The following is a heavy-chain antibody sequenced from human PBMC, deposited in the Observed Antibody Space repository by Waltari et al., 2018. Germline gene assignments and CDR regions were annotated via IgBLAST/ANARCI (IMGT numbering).Heavy chain of an antibody. CDR1: GFNFISYS. Sequence: EVQLVESGGGLVKPGGSLRPSGAACGFNFISYSLNWVRQAPGKGLEWVSSISSSGTYIYYADSLKGRFTISRDNARNSLYLQMNSLRTEDTAVYYCARDPGGYNNNLYSDYWGQGTLVTVSS. CDR3: ARDPGGYNNNLYSDY. V-gene: IGHV3-21*01. J-gene: IGHJ4*02. D-gene: IGHD1-20*01. CDR2: ISSSGTYI.